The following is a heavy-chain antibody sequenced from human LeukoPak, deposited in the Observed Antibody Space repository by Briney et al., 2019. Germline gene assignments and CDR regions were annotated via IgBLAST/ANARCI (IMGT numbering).Heavy chain of an antibody. J-gene: IGHJ4*02. V-gene: IGHV6-1*01. D-gene: IGHD6-13*01. Sequence: SQTLSLTCDISGDSLFTSGVAWNWIRQSPSRGLEWLGRTYYRSKWSFEYGVSVKSRISINADTSKNQFSLPLSPLPPDDTAVYYCARGKYSSFDNWGQGTLVTVSS. CDR1: GDSLFTSGVA. CDR2: TYYRSKWSF. CDR3: ARGKYSSFDN.